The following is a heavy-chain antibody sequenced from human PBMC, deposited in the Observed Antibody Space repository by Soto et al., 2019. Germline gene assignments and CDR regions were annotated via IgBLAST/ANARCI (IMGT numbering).Heavy chain of an antibody. V-gene: IGHV5-51*01. J-gene: IGHJ6*02. D-gene: IGHD6-19*01. CDR2: IYPGDSDT. CDR3: ARTRRLVQYYYYGMDV. CDR1: GNSFTRYW. Sequence: GESLTISCTCSGNSFTRYWIALVRQMPGKGLEWMGIIYPGDSDTRYSPSFQGQVTISADKSISTAYLQWSSLKASDTAMYYCARTRRLVQYYYYGMDVWGQGTTVSVSS.